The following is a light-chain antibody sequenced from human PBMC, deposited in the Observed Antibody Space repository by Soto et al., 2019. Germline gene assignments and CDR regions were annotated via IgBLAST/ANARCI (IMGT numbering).Light chain of an antibody. V-gene: IGKV3-20*01. Sequence: EIVLTQSPGTLSLSPGERATLSCRASQSVSSSYLAWYQQKPGQAPRLLISGTSSRATGIPDRFSGGGSGTDFTLIISRLEPEDFAVYFCQQYGSSPLTFGGGTKVDIK. CDR2: GTS. CDR1: QSVSSSY. CDR3: QQYGSSPLT. J-gene: IGKJ4*01.